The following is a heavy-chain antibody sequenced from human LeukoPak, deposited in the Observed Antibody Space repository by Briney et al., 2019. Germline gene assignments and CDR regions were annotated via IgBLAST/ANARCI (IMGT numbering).Heavy chain of an antibody. J-gene: IGHJ3*02. V-gene: IGHV3-23*01. CDR2: ISGSGGST. CDR1: GFTFSSYA. CDR3: AKFSYVGVITMVRGVRGAFDI. D-gene: IGHD3-10*01. Sequence: PGGSLRLSCAASGFTFSSYAMSWVRHAPGKGLEWVSAISGSGGSTYYADSVKGRFTISRDNSKNTLYLQMNSLRAEDTAVYYCAKFSYVGVITMVRGVRGAFDIWGQGTMVTVSS.